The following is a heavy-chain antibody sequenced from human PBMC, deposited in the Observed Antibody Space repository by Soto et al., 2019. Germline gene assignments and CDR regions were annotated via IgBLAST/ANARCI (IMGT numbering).Heavy chain of an antibody. J-gene: IGHJ6*02. CDR1: GFSLTTGRMG. V-gene: IGHV2-26*03. CDR2: FFSDVER. D-gene: IGHD6-6*01. CDR3: ARVNAASSSHYYGLDA. Sequence: QVTLKESGPVLVKPTETLTLTCNTSGFSLTTGRMGVSWIRQAQGKALEWLANFFSDVERSYSPSLQRRHTLSSASSGTQVIPSMTDMGPVDAATYFCARVNAASSSHYYGLDAWGQGTTVTVSS.